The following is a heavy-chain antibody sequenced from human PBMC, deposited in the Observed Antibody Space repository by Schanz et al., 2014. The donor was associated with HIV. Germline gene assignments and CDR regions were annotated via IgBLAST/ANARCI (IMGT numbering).Heavy chain of an antibody. D-gene: IGHD3-3*01. CDR1: GFTFSSYG. J-gene: IGHJ6*02. CDR3: AREAYYLDFWNGQYYYYGLDV. V-gene: IGHV3-33*01. CDR2: INYDGSNK. Sequence: QVQLVESGGGVVQPGRSLRLSCAVSGFTFSSYGMHWVRQSPVKGLEWVAIINYDGSNKYYADSVKGRFTISRDDSMNTLHLQMNSLKTEDTAVYFCAREAYYLDFWNGQYYYYGLDVWGQGTTVTVS.